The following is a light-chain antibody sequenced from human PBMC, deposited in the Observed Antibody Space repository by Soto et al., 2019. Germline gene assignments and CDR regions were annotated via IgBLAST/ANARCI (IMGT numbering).Light chain of an antibody. CDR1: SSNIGSNA. Sequence: QPVLIQSPSASGTPGQRVTISCSGSSSNIGSNAVNWYQQLPGTAPKLLIYSDNQRPSGAPDRFSGSKSGTSASLAISGLQSEDEADYYCTAWDDNMNGPVFGGGTKVTVL. CDR2: SDN. V-gene: IGLV1-44*01. CDR3: TAWDDNMNGPV. J-gene: IGLJ3*02.